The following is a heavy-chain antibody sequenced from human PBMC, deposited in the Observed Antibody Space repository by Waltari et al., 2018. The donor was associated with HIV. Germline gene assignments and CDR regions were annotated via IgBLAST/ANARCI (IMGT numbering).Heavy chain of an antibody. CDR1: GFTFSSYW. D-gene: IGHD3-22*01. J-gene: IGHJ5*02. V-gene: IGHV3-7*04. CDR3: ARADYYDSHPTS. CDR2: IKQDGSGK. Sequence: EVQLVESGGGLVQPGGSLRLSCAASGFTFSSYWMSWVRQAPGKGWGGGANIKQDGSGKYYVDSVKGRFTISRDNAKNSLYLQMNSLRAEDTAVYYCARADYYDSHPTSWGQGTLVTVSS.